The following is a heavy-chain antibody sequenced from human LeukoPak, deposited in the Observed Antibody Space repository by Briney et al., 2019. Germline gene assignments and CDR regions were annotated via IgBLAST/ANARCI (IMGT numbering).Heavy chain of an antibody. V-gene: IGHV1-69*01. D-gene: IGHD2-15*01. CDR1: GGTFSSYA. CDR2: IIPIFGTA. CDR3: ALELGYCSGGSCFNWFDP. J-gene: IGHJ5*02. Sequence: SVKVSCKASGGTFSSYAISWVRQAPGQGLEWMGGIIPIFGTANYAQKFQGRVTITADESTSTAYMELSSLRSEDTAVYCCALELGYCSGGSCFNWFDPWGQGTLVTVSS.